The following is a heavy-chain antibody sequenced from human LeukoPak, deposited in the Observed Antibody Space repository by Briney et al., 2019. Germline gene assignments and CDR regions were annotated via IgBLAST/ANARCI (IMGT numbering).Heavy chain of an antibody. CDR3: ARGTEGLDAFDI. D-gene: IGHD2-2*01. CDR1: GGTFSSYA. J-gene: IGHJ3*02. Sequence: SVKVSCKASGGTFSSYAISWVRQAPGQGIEWMGGIIPIFGTANYAQKFQGRVTITADESTSTAYMELSSLKTEDTAVYYCARGTEGLDAFDIWGQGTMVTVSS. V-gene: IGHV1-69*13. CDR2: IIPIFGTA.